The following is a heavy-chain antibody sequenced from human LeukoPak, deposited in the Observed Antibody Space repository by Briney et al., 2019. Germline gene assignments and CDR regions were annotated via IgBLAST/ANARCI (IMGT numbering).Heavy chain of an antibody. Sequence: SETLSLTCTVSGGSISRHYWSWIRQPPGKGLEWIGYIYYSGSTNYNPSLKSRVTISVDTSKNQFSLKLSSVTAADTAVYYCARARDSSGHYYYYYYMDVWGKGTTVTVSS. CDR3: ARARDSSGHYYYYYYMDV. CDR2: IYYSGST. J-gene: IGHJ6*03. CDR1: GGSISRHY. V-gene: IGHV4-59*11. D-gene: IGHD3-22*01.